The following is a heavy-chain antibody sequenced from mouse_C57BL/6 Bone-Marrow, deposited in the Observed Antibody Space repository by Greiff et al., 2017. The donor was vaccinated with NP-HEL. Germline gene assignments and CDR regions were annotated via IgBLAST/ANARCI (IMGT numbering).Heavy chain of an antibody. CDR2: ISSGGSYT. J-gene: IGHJ3*01. Sequence: EVQRVESGGDLVKPGGSLKLSCAASGFTFSSYGMSWVRQTPDKRLEWVATISSGGSYTYYPDSVKGRFTISRDKAKNTLYLQMSSLKSEDTAMYYCASPYDYDVAWFAYWGQGTLVTVSA. D-gene: IGHD2-4*01. V-gene: IGHV5-6*01. CDR3: ASPYDYDVAWFAY. CDR1: GFTFSSYG.